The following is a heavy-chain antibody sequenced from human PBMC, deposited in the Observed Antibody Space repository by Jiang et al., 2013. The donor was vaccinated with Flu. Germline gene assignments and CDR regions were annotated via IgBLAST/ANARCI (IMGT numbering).Heavy chain of an antibody. V-gene: IGHV3-48*03. J-gene: IGHJ4*02. D-gene: IGHD3-10*01. Sequence: VQLVESGGGLVQPGGSLRLSCAASGFSLHPYEMNWVRQAPGKGLEWLAHMSSSGNTIYYADSVQGRFTISRDTAKNSLYLQMISLRAEDTAVYYCAREPWFAERFPFDLWGQGTLVTVSS. CDR3: AREPWFAERFPFDL. CDR1: GFSLHPYE. CDR2: MSSSGNTI.